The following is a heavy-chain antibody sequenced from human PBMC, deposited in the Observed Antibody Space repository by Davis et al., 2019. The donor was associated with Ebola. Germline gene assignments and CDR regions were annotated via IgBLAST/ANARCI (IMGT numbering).Heavy chain of an antibody. CDR3: ARTMMETYYYYYGMDV. J-gene: IGHJ6*02. Sequence: SGPTLVKPTQTLTLTCPFSGFSLSTSGMCVSWIRQPPGKALEWLALIDWDDDKYYSTSLKARLTISKDTSKNQVVLTMTNMDPVDTATYYCARTMMETYYYYYGMDVWGQGTTVTVSS. CDR2: IDWDDDK. V-gene: IGHV2-70*01. D-gene: IGHD3-22*01. CDR1: GFSLSTSGMC.